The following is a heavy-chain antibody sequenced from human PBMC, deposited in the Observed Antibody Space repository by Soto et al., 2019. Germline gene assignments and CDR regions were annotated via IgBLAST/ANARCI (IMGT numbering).Heavy chain of an antibody. V-gene: IGHV3-53*01. J-gene: IGHJ6*02. CDR3: ARDKSMATNYYYYYGMDV. D-gene: IGHD5-12*01. Sequence: GGSLRLSCAASGFTVSSNYMSWVRQAPGKGLEWVSVIYSGGSTYYADSVKGRFTISRDNSKNTLYLQMNSLRAEDTAVYYCARDKSMATNYYYYYGMDVWGQGTTVTVSS. CDR2: IYSGGST. CDR1: GFTVSSNY.